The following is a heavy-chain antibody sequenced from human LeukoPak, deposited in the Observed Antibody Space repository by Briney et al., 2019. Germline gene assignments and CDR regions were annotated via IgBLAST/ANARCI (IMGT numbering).Heavy chain of an antibody. Sequence: ASVNVSCKAPGYTFTSYYMHWVRQAPGQGLEWMGIINPSGGSTSYAQKFQGRVTMTRDTSTSTVYMELSSLRSEDTAVYYCARERDGYNLDYWGQGTLVTVSS. CDR3: ARERDGYNLDY. V-gene: IGHV1-46*01. J-gene: IGHJ4*02. CDR1: GYTFTSYY. D-gene: IGHD5-24*01. CDR2: INPSGGST.